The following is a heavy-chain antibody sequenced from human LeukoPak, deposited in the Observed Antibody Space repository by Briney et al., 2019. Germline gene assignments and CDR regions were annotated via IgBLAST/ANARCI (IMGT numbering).Heavy chain of an antibody. J-gene: IGHJ4*02. CDR2: INPNSGGT. CDR3: ARDPPQAVVRGVGYDY. V-gene: IGHV1-2*06. Sequence: ASVKVSCKASGYTFAGYYMHWVRQAPGQGLEWMGRINPNSGGTNYAQKFKGRVTMTRETSISTAYMELSRLRSDDTAVYYCARDPPQAVVRGVGYDYWGQGTLVTVSS. CDR1: GYTFAGYY. D-gene: IGHD3-10*01.